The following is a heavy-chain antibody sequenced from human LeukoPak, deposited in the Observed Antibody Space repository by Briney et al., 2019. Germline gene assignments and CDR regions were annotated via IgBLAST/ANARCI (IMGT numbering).Heavy chain of an antibody. Sequence: SETLSLTCTVSGGSISSYYWSWIRPPPGKGLEWIGYIYYSGSTNYNPSLKSRVTISVDTSKNQFSLKLSSVTAADTAVYYCARDPGYSSGWYSDWYFDLWGRGTLVTVSS. CDR3: ARDPGYSSGWYSDWYFDL. CDR2: IYYSGST. D-gene: IGHD6-19*01. J-gene: IGHJ2*01. V-gene: IGHV4-59*01. CDR1: GGSISSYY.